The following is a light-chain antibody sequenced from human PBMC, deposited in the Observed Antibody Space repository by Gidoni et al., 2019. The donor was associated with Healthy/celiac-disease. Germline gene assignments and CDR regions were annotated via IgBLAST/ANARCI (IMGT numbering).Light chain of an antibody. V-gene: IGKV2-28*01. CDR2: LGS. J-gene: IGKJ1*01. CDR1: QSLLHSNGYNY. Sequence: DIVMTQSPLSLPVTPGEPASISCRSSQSLLHSNGYNYLDWYLQKPGQSPQLLIYLGSNRASGVPDRFSGSGSGTDFTLKISRVEAEDVGVYYCMQALQTTWTFXQXTKVXIK. CDR3: MQALQTTWT.